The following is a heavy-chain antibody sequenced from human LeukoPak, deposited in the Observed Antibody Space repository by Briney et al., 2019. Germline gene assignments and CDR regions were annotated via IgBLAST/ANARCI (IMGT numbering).Heavy chain of an antibody. V-gene: IGHV4-34*01. CDR2: ISHSGST. CDR3: ARHGGSSSWYYFDY. D-gene: IGHD6-13*01. CDR1: GGSFSDYY. J-gene: IGHJ4*02. Sequence: SETLSLTCAVSGGSFSDYYWSWIRQPPGKGLEWIGEISHSGSTNYNPSLKSRVTISVDTSKNQFSLELSSVTAADTAVYYCARHGGSSSWYYFDYWGQGTLVTVSS.